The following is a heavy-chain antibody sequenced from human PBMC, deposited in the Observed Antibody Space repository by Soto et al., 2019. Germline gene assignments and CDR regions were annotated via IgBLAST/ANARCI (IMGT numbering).Heavy chain of an antibody. CDR2: IYSGDSDT. V-gene: IGHV5-51*01. Sequence: GESLKISCKGSGYSFTSYWIGWVRQMPGKGLEWMGIIYSGDSDTRKSPSFQGQVTISADKSISTAYLQWSSLKASDTAMYYCASARQNYGGNSDDYYYGMDVWGQGTTVTVSS. CDR3: ASARQNYGGNSDDYYYGMDV. D-gene: IGHD4-17*01. CDR1: GYSFTSYW. J-gene: IGHJ6*02.